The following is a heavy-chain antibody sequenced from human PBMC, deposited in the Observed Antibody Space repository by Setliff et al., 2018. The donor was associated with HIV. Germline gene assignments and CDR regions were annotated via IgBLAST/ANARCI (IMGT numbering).Heavy chain of an antibody. Sequence: PGGSLRLSCVASGFTFSDSWMNWVRQAPGKGLEWVANINEDGSKKYYGASVQGRFTVSRDNARKSLSLQMNSLRGDDTAVYYCARGIERTNTLFGVVSIWLDPWGQGTLVTVSS. CDR2: INEDGSKK. CDR1: GFTFSDSW. D-gene: IGHD3-3*01. V-gene: IGHV3-7*03. J-gene: IGHJ5*02. CDR3: ARGIERTNTLFGVVSIWLDP.